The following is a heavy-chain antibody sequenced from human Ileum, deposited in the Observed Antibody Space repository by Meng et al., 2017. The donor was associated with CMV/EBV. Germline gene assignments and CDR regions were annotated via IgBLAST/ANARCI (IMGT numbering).Heavy chain of an antibody. CDR1: GESFIDYL. CDR3: VRRGRGSEP. D-gene: IGHD1-26*01. J-gene: IGHJ5*02. Sequence: QWDAGRLEPSCDHGAPCPVYGESFIDYLWPWIRQSPGKGMEWIGENNHKGNTKYNPSLRSRVTISKDTSKKQFALRMTAVTAADTATYYCVRRGRGSEPWGQGTLVTVSS. V-gene: IGHV4-34*02. CDR2: NNHKGNT.